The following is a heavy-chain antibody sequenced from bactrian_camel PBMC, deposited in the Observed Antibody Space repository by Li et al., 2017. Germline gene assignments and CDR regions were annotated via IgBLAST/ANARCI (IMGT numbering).Heavy chain of an antibody. V-gene: IGHV3S63*01. CDR3: AADRFNLQLSRYYTN. D-gene: IGHD2*01. J-gene: IGHJ4*01. Sequence: HVQLVESGGESVQAGLSLKLSCAVSRNTIAGYCMGWFRQAPGKEREGVARIATGSGNTYYADSVKGRFTISKDNANNSVNLIMNSLKPEDTAMYYCAADRFNLQLSRYYTNWGRGTQVTVS. CDR2: IATGSGNT. CDR1: RNTIAGYC.